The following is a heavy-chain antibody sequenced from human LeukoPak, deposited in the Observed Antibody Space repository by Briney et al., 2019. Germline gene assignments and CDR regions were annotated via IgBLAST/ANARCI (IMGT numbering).Heavy chain of an antibody. Sequence: ASVKVSCKASGYTFTDYYMHWVGQAPGQGFEWMGCTNPNDGDTNYAQKFQGRVTMTRDTSISTAHMEVSRLRSDDTAVYYCARANFLYCSSTTCLFDYWGQGTLVTVSS. CDR2: TNPNDGDT. CDR1: GYTFTDYY. D-gene: IGHD2-2*01. CDR3: ARANFLYCSSTTCLFDY. V-gene: IGHV1-2*02. J-gene: IGHJ4*02.